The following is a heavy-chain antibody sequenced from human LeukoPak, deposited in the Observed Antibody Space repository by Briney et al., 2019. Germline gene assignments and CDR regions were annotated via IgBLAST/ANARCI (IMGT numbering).Heavy chain of an antibody. V-gene: IGHV3-23*01. D-gene: IGHD4-23*01. CDR2: ISGSGGST. J-gene: IGHJ4*02. CDR3: AKSGGDYGGNWFDY. CDR1: GSTFSSYA. Sequence: GGSLRLSCAASGSTFSSYAMSWVRQAPGKGLEWVSAISGSGGSTYYADSVKGRFTISRDNSKNTLYLQMNSLRAEDTAVYYCAKSGGDYGGNWFDYWGQGTLVTVSS.